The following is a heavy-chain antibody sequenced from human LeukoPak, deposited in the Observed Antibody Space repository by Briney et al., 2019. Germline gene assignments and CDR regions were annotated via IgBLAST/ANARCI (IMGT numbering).Heavy chain of an antibody. J-gene: IGHJ4*02. D-gene: IGHD2-15*01. Sequence: PSETLSLTCTVSGGSISSGSYYWSWIRQPAGKGLEWIGRIYTSGSTNYNPSLKSRVTISVDTSKNQFSLKLSSVTAADTAVYYCARGYCSGGSCPNFDYWGQGTLVTVSS. CDR3: ARGYCSGGSCPNFDY. CDR2: IYTSGST. V-gene: IGHV4-61*02. CDR1: GGSISSGSYY.